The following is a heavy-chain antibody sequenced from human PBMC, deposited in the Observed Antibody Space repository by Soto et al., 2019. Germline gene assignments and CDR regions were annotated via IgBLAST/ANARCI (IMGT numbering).Heavy chain of an antibody. Sequence: EVQLVESGGGLVKPGGSLRLSCAASGFTFSNAWMNWVRQAPGKGLEWVGRIKSKTDGGTTDYAATVKGRFTISRDDSKNTVNLRMNSLKTEDPAVYYCTTGNIRADIVVVTFDECHQPFCACDIWRQGTMVTVSS. CDR3: TTGNIRADIVVVTFDECHQPFCACDI. D-gene: IGHD2-21*02. CDR1: GFTFSNAW. V-gene: IGHV3-15*07. CDR2: IKSKTDGGTT. J-gene: IGHJ3*02.